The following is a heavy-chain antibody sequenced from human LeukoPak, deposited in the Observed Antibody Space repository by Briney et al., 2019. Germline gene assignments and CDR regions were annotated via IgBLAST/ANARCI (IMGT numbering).Heavy chain of an antibody. D-gene: IGHD4-11*01. J-gene: IGHJ4*02. V-gene: IGHV3-30-3*01. CDR3: ARSRTHDYSNYLNY. CDR1: GFTFSSYA. Sequence: GGSLRLSCAASGFTFSSYAMHWVRQAPGKGLEWVAVISYDGSNKYYADSVKGRFTISRDNSKNTLYLQMNSLRAEDTAVYYCARSRTHDYSNYLNYWGQGTLVTVSS. CDR2: ISYDGSNK.